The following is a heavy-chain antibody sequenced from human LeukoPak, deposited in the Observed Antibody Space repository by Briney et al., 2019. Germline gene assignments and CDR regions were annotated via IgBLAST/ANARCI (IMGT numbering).Heavy chain of an antibody. CDR2: IGGSGGST. CDR3: ARVSVLLWFGELLPPDY. Sequence: GGSLRLSCAGSGFTFSSYAMSWVRQAPGKGLEWVSAIGGSGGSTYYADSVKGRFTISRDNSKNTLYLQMNSLRAEDTAVYYCARVSVLLWFGELLPPDYWGQGTLVTVSS. CDR1: GFTFSSYA. J-gene: IGHJ4*02. V-gene: IGHV3-23*01. D-gene: IGHD3-10*01.